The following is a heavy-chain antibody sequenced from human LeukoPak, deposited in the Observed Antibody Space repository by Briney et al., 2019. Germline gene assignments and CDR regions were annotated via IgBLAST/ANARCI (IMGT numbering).Heavy chain of an antibody. CDR3: VRDIVSKYWFEY. V-gene: IGHV3-43*02. J-gene: IGHJ4*02. CDR2: ISGDGGST. Sequence: PGGSLRLSCAASGFTFDDYAMHWVRQAPGKGLEWVSLISGDGGSTYYADSVKGRFTISRDNSKNTVYLQMNSLRAEDAAVYYCVRDIVSKYWFEYWGQGTLVTVSS. CDR1: GFTFDDYA. D-gene: IGHD5/OR15-5a*01.